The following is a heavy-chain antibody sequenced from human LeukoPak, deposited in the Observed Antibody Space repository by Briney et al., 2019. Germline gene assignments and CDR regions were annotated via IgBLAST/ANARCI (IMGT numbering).Heavy chain of an antibody. D-gene: IGHD5-12*01. J-gene: IGHJ4*02. CDR2: ISSAGSYI. V-gene: IGHV3-21*01. CDR3: ARVVAKGGAAFDY. CDR1: GFSFSRYT. Sequence: GGSLRLSCAASGFSFSRYTMNWVRQAPGKGLEWVSSISSAGSYIYYADSMKGRFTISRDNAKNSLYLQINSLRTEDTAVYYCARVVAKGGAAFDYWGQGTLITVSS.